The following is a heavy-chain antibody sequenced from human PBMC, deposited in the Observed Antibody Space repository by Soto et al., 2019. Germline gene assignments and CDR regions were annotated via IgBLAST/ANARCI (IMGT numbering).Heavy chain of an antibody. CDR2: IKQDGSDK. CDR3: ARVQSLAVVY. CDR1: GFTFSSYW. J-gene: IGHJ4*02. D-gene: IGHD6-19*01. V-gene: IGHV3-7*01. Sequence: EVQLVESGGGLVQPGGSLRLSCAASGFTFSSYWMSWVRKAPGKGLEWVANIKQDGSDKYYVESVKGRFTISRDNAKNTLNLQMNSPSAEDTAVYYCARVQSLAVVYWGQGTLVTVSS.